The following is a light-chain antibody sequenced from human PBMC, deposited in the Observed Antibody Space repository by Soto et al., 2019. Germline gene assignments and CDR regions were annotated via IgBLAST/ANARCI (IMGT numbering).Light chain of an antibody. J-gene: IGLJ1*01. CDR2: YDS. Sequence: SYELTQPPSVSVAPGKTARITCGGNNIGSKSVHWYQQKPGQAPVLVIYYDSDRPSGIPERFSGLNSGNTATLTISRVEAGDEADYYCQVWDSSSDHYVFGTGTKLTVL. CDR3: QVWDSSSDHYV. V-gene: IGLV3-21*04. CDR1: NIGSKS.